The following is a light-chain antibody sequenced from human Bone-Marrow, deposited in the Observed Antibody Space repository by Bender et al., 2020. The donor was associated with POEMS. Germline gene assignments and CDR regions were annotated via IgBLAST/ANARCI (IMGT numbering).Light chain of an antibody. CDR1: SSDVGDNNF. CDR3: TSYTDSNTVS. CDR2: DVN. J-gene: IGLJ2*01. Sequence: SALTQPASVSGSPGQSITVSCTGTSSDVGDNNFVSCYHHHPDKVPKLLLYDVNTRPSGVSHRFSGYKSGNTASLTSSGLQPEDEAEYYCTSYTDSNTVSFGGGTKLTVL. V-gene: IGLV2-14*03.